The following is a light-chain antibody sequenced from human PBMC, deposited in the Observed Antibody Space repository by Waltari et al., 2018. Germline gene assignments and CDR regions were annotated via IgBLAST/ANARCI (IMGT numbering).Light chain of an antibody. CDR2: STN. CDR1: RSNIGAEV. V-gene: IGLV1-44*01. J-gene: IGLJ3*02. CDR3: ATWDYSLDGQV. Sequence: QSVLTQPPSASGTPGQRVTITCSGSRSNIGAEVGNWYQVLPGTAPKLLIYSTNQRPSGVPELVSGSKSGTSASLAISGLQSEDEADYYCATWDYSLDGQVFGGGTKLTVL.